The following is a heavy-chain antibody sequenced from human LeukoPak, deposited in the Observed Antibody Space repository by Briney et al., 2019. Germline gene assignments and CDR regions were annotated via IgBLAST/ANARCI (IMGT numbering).Heavy chain of an antibody. CDR1: GGSFSGYY. V-gene: IGHV4-34*01. CDR3: ARLDYYYYAMDV. Sequence: SETLSLTCAVYGGSFSGYYWSWIRQPPGKGLEWIGEINHSGSTNYNPSLKSRVTISVDTSKNQCSLKLSSVTAADTAVYYCARLDYYYYAMDVWGKGTTVTVSS. CDR2: INHSGST. J-gene: IGHJ6*04.